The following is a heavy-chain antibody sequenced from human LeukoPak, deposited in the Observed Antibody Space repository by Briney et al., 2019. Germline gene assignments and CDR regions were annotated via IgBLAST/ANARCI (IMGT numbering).Heavy chain of an antibody. J-gene: IGHJ4*02. CDR2: IWYDGSNK. Sequence: PGGSLRLSCAASGFTFSSYGMHWVRQAPGKGLEWVAVIWYDGSNKYYADSVKGRFTISRDNSKNTLYLQMNSLRAEDTAVYYCARGSRDPYGGYVGDYWGQGTLVTVSS. D-gene: IGHD5-12*01. CDR1: GFTFSSYG. CDR3: ARGSRDPYGGYVGDY. V-gene: IGHV3-33*01.